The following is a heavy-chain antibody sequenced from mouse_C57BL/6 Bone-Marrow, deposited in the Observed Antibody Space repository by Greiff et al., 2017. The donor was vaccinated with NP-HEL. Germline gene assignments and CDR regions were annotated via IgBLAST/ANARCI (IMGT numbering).Heavy chain of an antibody. CDR2: ISSGGSYT. CDR1: GFTFSSYG. J-gene: IGHJ2*01. V-gene: IGHV5-6*01. Sequence: EVQVVESGGDLVKPGGSLKLSCAASGFTFSSYGMSWVRQTPDKRLEWVATISSGGSYTYYPDSVKGRFTISRDNAKNTRYLQMSSLKSEDTAMYYCARHYYSNYFDYWGQGTTLTVSS. D-gene: IGHD2-5*01. CDR3: ARHYYSNYFDY.